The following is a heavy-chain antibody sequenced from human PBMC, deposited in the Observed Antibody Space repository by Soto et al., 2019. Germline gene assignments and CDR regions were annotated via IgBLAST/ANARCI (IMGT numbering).Heavy chain of an antibody. Sequence: QLQLQESGPGLVKPSETLSLTCTVSGGSISSSSYYWGWIRQPPGKGLEWIGSIYYSGSTYYNPSLKSRVTISVDTSKNQFSLKLSSVPAADTAVYYCASHGGGSSGWYLHGWFDPWGQGTLVTVSS. CDR3: ASHGGGSSGWYLHGWFDP. D-gene: IGHD6-19*01. V-gene: IGHV4-39*01. J-gene: IGHJ5*02. CDR2: IYYSGST. CDR1: GGSISSSSYY.